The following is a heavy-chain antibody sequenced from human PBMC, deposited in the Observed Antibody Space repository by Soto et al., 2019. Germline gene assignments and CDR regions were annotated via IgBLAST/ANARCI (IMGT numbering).Heavy chain of an antibody. CDR1: A. D-gene: IGHD4-4*01. J-gene: IGHJ4*02. CDR2: TYYRSKWYN. CDR3: AREVSTGESWLEY. Sequence: AGKWIRQTPSRGLEWLGRTYYRSKWYNDYAVSVKSRITIKPETSKNQFSLQLNSVTPEDTAVYYCAREVSTGESWLEYWLKGTLVTVPS. V-gene: IGHV6-1*01.